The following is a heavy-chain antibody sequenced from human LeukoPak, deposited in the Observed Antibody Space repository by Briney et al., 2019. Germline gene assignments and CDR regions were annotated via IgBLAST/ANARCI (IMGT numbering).Heavy chain of an antibody. D-gene: IGHD3-3*01. CDR1: GYAFTGYY. Sequence: ASVKVSCKASGYAFTGYYMHWVRQAPGQGLEWMGWINPNSGGTNYAQKFQDRVTMTRDTSISTAYMELSRLRSDDTAVYYCAGDGVGYDFWSGYRSNYYYYYYMDVWGKGTTVTVSS. CDR3: AGDGVGYDFWSGYRSNYYYYYYMDV. J-gene: IGHJ6*03. CDR2: INPNSGGT. V-gene: IGHV1-2*02.